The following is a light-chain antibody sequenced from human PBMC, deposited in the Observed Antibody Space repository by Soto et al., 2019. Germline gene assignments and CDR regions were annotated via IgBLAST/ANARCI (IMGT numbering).Light chain of an antibody. CDR3: QQSYSTLPLT. V-gene: IGKV1D-8*02. Sequence: IWVTQPAALLSASTGDIVTISCRISQGISSYLAWYHQKPGKAPELLIYAASSLQSGVPSRFSGSGSGTDFTLTIGSMQSEDFANYYCQQSYSTLPLTFGGGTKVDIK. CDR2: AAS. J-gene: IGKJ4*01. CDR1: QGISSY.